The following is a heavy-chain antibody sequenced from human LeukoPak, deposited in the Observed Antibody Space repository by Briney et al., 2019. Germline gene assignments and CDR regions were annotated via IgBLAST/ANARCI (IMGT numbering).Heavy chain of an antibody. J-gene: IGHJ4*02. CDR1: GGSLSGYY. V-gene: IGHV4-34*01. CDR3: ARQPRSGHDCRKDCDY. D-gene: IGHD5-12*01. CDR2: INHSGST. Sequence: SETLSLTCAVYGGSLSGYYWSWIRQPPGKGLEWIGEINHSGSTNYNPSLKSRVTISVDTSKNQFSLKLSSVTAADTAVYYCARQPRSGHDCRKDCDYWGQGTLVTVSS.